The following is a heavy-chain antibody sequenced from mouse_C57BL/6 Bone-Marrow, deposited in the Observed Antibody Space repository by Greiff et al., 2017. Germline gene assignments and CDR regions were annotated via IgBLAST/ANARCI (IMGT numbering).Heavy chain of an antibody. J-gene: IGHJ1*01. Sequence: QVQLQQSGAELVRPGTSVKISCKASGYTFTNYWLGWVKQRPGHGLEWIGDIYPGGGYTNYNEKFKGKATLTADTSSSTAYMRLRSLTSEDSAVYFWARFYYGSSYWYFDVWCAGTTVTVTS. CDR1: GYTFTNYW. V-gene: IGHV1-63*02. D-gene: IGHD1-1*01. CDR3: ARFYYGSSYWYFDV. CDR2: IYPGGGYT.